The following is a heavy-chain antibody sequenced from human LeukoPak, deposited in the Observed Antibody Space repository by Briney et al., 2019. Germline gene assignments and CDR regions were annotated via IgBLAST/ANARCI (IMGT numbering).Heavy chain of an antibody. CDR1: GFTFSNYA. Sequence: TGASLRLSCAASGFTFSNYAMSWVRQAQGQGQDWVSAILGSGGSTYYADSVKGRFTVSRDNSTSTLYLQMNSLRAEDTALYYCAKWGDYDVLTGYYVPDYWGQGTLVTVSS. J-gene: IGHJ4*02. V-gene: IGHV3-23*01. CDR3: AKWGDYDVLTGYYVPDY. CDR2: ILGSGGST. D-gene: IGHD3-9*01.